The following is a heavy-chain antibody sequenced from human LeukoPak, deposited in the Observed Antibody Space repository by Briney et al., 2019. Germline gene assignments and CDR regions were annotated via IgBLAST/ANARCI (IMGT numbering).Heavy chain of an antibody. D-gene: IGHD2-15*01. CDR3: ARAQDTAAAFDI. Sequence: GGSLRLSCAASGFTVSSNYMSWVRQAPGKGLEWVSVIYSGGSTYYADSVKGRFTISRDNSKNTLYLQMNSLRAEDTAVYYCARAQDTAAAFDIWSQGTMVTVSS. V-gene: IGHV3-53*01. J-gene: IGHJ3*02. CDR1: GFTVSSNY. CDR2: IYSGGST.